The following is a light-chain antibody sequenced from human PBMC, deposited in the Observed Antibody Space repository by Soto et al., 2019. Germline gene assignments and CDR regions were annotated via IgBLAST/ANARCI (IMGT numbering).Light chain of an antibody. CDR3: QQSYSTLIT. J-gene: IGKJ5*01. V-gene: IGKV1-39*01. CDR2: AAS. CDR1: QGISSY. Sequence: DIQVTQSPSFLSASVGDRFTITCRASQGISSYLAWYQQKPGKAPKLLIYAASSLQSGVPSRFSGSGSGTDFTLTISSLQPEDFATYYCQQSYSTLITFGQGTRLEIK.